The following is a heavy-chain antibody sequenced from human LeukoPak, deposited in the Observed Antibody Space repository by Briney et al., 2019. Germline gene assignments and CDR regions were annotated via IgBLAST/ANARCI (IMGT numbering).Heavy chain of an antibody. CDR3: ARGRSVVIIDDAFDI. J-gene: IGHJ3*02. Sequence: SETLSLTCAVYGGSFSGYYWTWIRQPPGKGLEWIGEINHGGSTNYNPSLKSRVTISVDTSKNQFSLKLSSVTAADTAVYYCARGRSVVIIDDAFDIWGQGTMVTVSS. V-gene: IGHV4-34*01. D-gene: IGHD3-3*01. CDR1: GGSFSGYY. CDR2: INHGGST.